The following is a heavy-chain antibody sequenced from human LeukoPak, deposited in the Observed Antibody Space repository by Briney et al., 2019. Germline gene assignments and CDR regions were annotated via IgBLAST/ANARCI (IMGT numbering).Heavy chain of an antibody. CDR2: ITGYGAT. D-gene: IGHD6-13*01. CDR3: AKGAAAGEVDWFDP. V-gene: IGHV3-23*01. Sequence: EGSLRLSCAASGFTFSNFAMMWVRQAPGTGLQWVSTITGYGATFYADSVRGRFTIFRDTSMNTLFPQMNSLGAEDTAVYYCAKGAAAGEVDWFDPWGQGTLVTVSS. CDR1: GFTFSNFA. J-gene: IGHJ5*02.